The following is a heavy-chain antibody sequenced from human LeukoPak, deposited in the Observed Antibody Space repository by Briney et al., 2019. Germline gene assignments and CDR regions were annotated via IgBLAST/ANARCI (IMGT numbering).Heavy chain of an antibody. CDR1: GFTFSSYA. V-gene: IGHV3-23*01. Sequence: GGSLRLSCAASGFTFSSYAMSWVRQAPGKGLERVSAISGSGGSTCYADSVKGRFTISRDNSKNTLYLQMNSLRPEDTAVYYCARAGEDVVLGPAPVSGSPYNWFDPWGQGTLVTVSS. J-gene: IGHJ5*02. CDR3: ARAGEDVVLGPAPVSGSPYNWFDP. CDR2: ISGSGGST. D-gene: IGHD2-2*01.